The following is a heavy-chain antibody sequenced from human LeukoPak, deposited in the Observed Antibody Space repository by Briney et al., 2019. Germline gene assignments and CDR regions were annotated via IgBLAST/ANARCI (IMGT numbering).Heavy chain of an antibody. CDR2: ISSSGSTI. J-gene: IGHJ4*02. Sequence: GGSLRLSCAASGFTFSSYEMNWVRQAPGKGLEWVSYISSSGSTIYYADSVKGRFTISRDNAKNSLYLQMNSLRAEDTAVYYCATSQAYYDISTGYYRSDYFDYWGQGTLVTVSS. CDR1: GFTFSSYE. CDR3: ATSQAYYDISTGYYRSDYFDY. D-gene: IGHD3-9*01. V-gene: IGHV3-48*03.